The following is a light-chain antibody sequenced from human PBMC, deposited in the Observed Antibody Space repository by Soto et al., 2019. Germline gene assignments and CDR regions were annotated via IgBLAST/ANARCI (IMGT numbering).Light chain of an antibody. Sequence: EIVLTQSPATLSLSPGERATLSCRAGQSVSNYLAWYQQKPGQAPRLLIYDASNRATGIPVRFSGSGSGTDFTLTISSLEPDDFAVYYCQHRSDWPTFGGGTKLEIK. CDR3: QHRSDWPT. CDR2: DAS. V-gene: IGKV3-11*01. CDR1: QSVSNY. J-gene: IGKJ4*01.